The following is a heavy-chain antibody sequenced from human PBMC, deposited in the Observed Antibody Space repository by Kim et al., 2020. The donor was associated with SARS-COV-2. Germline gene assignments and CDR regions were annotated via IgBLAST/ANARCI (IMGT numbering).Heavy chain of an antibody. CDR1: GGSFSGYY. CDR3: ARGPGVFGVVRVRKYYFDY. Sequence: SETLSLTCAVYGGSFSGYYWSWIRQPPGKGLEWIGEINHSGSTNYNPSLKSRVTISVDTSKNQFSLKLSSVTAADTAVYYCARGPGVFGVVRVRKYYFDYWGQGTLVTVSS. J-gene: IGHJ4*02. V-gene: IGHV4-34*01. D-gene: IGHD3-3*01. CDR2: INHSGST.